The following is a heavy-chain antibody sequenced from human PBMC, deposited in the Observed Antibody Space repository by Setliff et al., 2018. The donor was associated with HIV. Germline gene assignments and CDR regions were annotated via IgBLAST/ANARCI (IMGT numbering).Heavy chain of an antibody. D-gene: IGHD6-19*01. CDR3: ARGKQWLVRGLDY. CDR2: INPSGST. Sequence: ASETLSLTCAVYGGSFSDYSWNWIRRPPGKGLEWIGEINPSGSTNYNPSLKSRVTISLDTSKNQFSLKLSSLIAADTAVYYCARGKQWLVRGLDYWGQGTLVTVSS. J-gene: IGHJ4*02. V-gene: IGHV4-34*01. CDR1: GGSFSDYS.